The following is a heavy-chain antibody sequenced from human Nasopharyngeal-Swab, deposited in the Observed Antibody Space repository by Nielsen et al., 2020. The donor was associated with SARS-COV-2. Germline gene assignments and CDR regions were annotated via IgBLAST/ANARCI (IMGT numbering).Heavy chain of an antibody. V-gene: IGHV5-51*01. CDR3: ARLALGYCSGGSCYSWYFDY. D-gene: IGHD2-15*01. CDR2: IYPGDSDT. CDR1: GYSFTSYW. J-gene: IGHJ4*02. Sequence: KVSCKGSGYSFTSYWIGWVRQMPGKGLEWMGIIYPGDSDTRYSPSFQGQVTISVDKSIGTAYLQWSSLKASDTAIYYCARLALGYCSGGSCYSWYFDYWGQGTLVSVSS.